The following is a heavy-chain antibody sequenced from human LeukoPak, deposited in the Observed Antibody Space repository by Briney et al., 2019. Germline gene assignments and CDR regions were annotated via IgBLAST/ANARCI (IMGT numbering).Heavy chain of an antibody. V-gene: IGHV3-20*01. D-gene: IGHD3-16*01. CDR2: LNRNGDVT. CDR3: ARKGVGGELGGFDY. Sequence: GGSLRLSCAASGFTFSKYSMNWVRQAPGKGLEWVSGLNRNGDVTGYADSVKGRFIISRDNAKNSLYLQMNSLRAEDTALYHCARKGVGGELGGFDYWGQGTLVTVSA. CDR1: GFTFSKYS. J-gene: IGHJ4*02.